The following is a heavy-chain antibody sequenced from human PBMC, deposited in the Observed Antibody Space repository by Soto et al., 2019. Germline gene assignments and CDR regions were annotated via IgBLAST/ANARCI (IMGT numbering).Heavy chain of an antibody. CDR2: IYHSGCT. D-gene: IGHD2-2*01. V-gene: IGHV4-30-2*01. CDR3: ASVPYR. J-gene: IGHJ5*02. Sequence: QLQLQESGSGLVKPSQTLSLTCAVSGDSISSGGYSWSCIRQPPGKGLEWIGYIYHSGCTYYNPSLKSRVSISVDRSNNQFSQKLSSVTAADTAVYYCASVPYRWGQGTLVTVSS. CDR1: GDSISSGGYS.